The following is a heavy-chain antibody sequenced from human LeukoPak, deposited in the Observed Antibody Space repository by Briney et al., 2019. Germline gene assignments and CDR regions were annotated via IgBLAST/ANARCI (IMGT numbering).Heavy chain of an antibody. V-gene: IGHV4-38-2*02. Sequence: SETLSLTCAVSGYSISSGYYWGWIRQPPGKGLEWIGSIYHSGSTYCNPSLKSRVTISVDTSKNQFSLKLSSVTAADTAVYYCARDSRGSYYRGAFDIWGQGTMVTVSS. D-gene: IGHD1-26*01. CDR2: IYHSGST. CDR3: ARDSRGSYYRGAFDI. J-gene: IGHJ3*02. CDR1: GYSISSGYY.